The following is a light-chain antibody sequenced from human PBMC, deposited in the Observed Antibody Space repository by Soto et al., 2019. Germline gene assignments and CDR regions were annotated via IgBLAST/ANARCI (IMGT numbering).Light chain of an antibody. CDR1: QSIGGY. Sequence: ALRMTQSPSSLSASTGDRVTITCRASQSIGGYLAWYQQKPGKAPNLLIYAASTLQSGVPSRFSGGGSGTDFTLTISSLQSDDFATYYCQHYYTYPLTFGGGTKVEIK. V-gene: IGKV1-8*01. CDR3: QHYYTYPLT. CDR2: AAS. J-gene: IGKJ4*01.